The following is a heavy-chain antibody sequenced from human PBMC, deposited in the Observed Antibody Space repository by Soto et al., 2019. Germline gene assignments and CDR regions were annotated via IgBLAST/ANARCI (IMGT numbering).Heavy chain of an antibody. CDR2: SSGTGANA. V-gene: IGHV3-23*01. Sequence: EVQLLESGGDLVQPGGSLRLSCAGSGFALLSFAMNWVRQAPGKGLEWVAASSGTGANAYYTDSVRGRFTVSRDNSKNMVFLEMNSLRVEDTTVYYCANVVWWGQGTLVTVSS. D-gene: IGHD2-2*01. CDR3: ANVVW. J-gene: IGHJ4*02. CDR1: GFALLSFA.